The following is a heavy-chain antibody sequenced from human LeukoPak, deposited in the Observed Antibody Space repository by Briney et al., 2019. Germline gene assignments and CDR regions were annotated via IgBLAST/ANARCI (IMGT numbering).Heavy chain of an antibody. V-gene: IGHV1-18*01. CDR1: GYTXTSYG. CDR3: ARDPPRIVVVVAATNYYGMDV. J-gene: IGHJ6*02. D-gene: IGHD2-15*01. CDR2: INTYNGNT. Sequence: ASXXVSXKAXGYTXTSYGIXXVRQAPGQGLEWMGXINTYNGNTNYAQKLQGRVTMTTDTSTSTAYMELRSLRSDDTAVYYCARDPPRIVVVVAATNYYGMDVWGQGTTVTVSS.